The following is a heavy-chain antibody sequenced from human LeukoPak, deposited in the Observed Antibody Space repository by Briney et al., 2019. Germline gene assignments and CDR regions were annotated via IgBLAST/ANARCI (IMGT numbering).Heavy chain of an antibody. CDR2: IDRSGTTI. Sequence: GGSLRLSCEASGFTFSNYEMNWVRQAPGKGLEWVSYIDRSGTTIHYVDSVKGRFTISRDNAKNSPYLHMNSLRAEDTAVYYCARGVGLAYYYYYMDVWGKGTTVIISS. CDR3: ARGVGLAYYYYYMDV. CDR1: GFTFSNYE. D-gene: IGHD6-19*01. J-gene: IGHJ6*03. V-gene: IGHV3-48*03.